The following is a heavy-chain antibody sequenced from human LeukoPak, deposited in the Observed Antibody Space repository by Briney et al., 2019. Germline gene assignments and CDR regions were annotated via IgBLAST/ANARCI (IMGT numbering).Heavy chain of an antibody. J-gene: IGHJ4*02. CDR1: GGSFSGYY. D-gene: IGHD1-1*01. V-gene: IGHV4-34*01. CDR2: INHSGST. Sequence: PSETLSLTCAVYGGSFSGYYWSWIRQPPGKGLEWIGEINHSGSTNYNPSLKSRVTISVDTSKNQFSLKLSSVTAADTAVYYCARGPIQGRGARFDYWGQGTLVTVSS. CDR3: ARGPIQGRGARFDY.